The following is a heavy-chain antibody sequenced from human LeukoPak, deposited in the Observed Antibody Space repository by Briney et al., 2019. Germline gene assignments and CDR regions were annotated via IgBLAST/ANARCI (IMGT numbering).Heavy chain of an antibody. CDR3: ARTGSGWQPGDY. V-gene: IGHV3-7*05. CDR2: IKQDATEI. J-gene: IGHJ4*02. Sequence: GGSLRLSCAASGFNFNNAWMTWVRQAPGKGLEWVATIKQDATEIYYVDSVKGRFTISRDNAHNSLYLQMNTLRAEDTAVYYCARTGSGWQPGDYWGQGTLVTVSS. D-gene: IGHD6-19*01. CDR1: GFNFNNAW.